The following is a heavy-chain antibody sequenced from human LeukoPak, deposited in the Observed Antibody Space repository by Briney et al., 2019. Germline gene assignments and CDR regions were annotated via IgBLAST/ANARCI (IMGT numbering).Heavy chain of an antibody. V-gene: IGHV3-72*01. J-gene: IGHJ4*02. CDR2: TRNKANSYTT. CDR1: GFTFSDHY. CDR3: ARFSLGEIRPIRPPDY. D-gene: IGHD3-16*01. Sequence: PGGSLRLSCAASGFTFSDHYMDWVRQAPGKGLEWVGRTRNKANSYTTEYAASVKGRFTISRDDSKNSLYLQMNSLKTEDTAVYYCARFSLGEIRPIRPPDYWGQGTLVTVSS.